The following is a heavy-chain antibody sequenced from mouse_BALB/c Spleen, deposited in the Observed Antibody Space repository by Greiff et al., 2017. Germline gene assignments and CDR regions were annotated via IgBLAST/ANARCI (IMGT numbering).Heavy chain of an antibody. CDR3: ARSRDYGYAVDY. CDR1: GFTFSSFG. J-gene: IGHJ2*01. CDR2: ISSGSSTI. V-gene: IGHV5-17*02. Sequence: EVKLVESGGGLVQPGGSRKLSCAASGFTFSSFGMHWVRQAPEKGLEWVAYISSGSSTIYYADTVKGRFTISRDNPKNTLFLQMTSLRSEDTAMYYCARSRDYGYAVDYWGQGTTLTVSS. D-gene: IGHD1-2*01.